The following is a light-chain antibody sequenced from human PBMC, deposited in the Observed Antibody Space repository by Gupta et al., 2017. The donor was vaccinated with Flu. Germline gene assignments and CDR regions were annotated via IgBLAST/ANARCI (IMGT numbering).Light chain of an antibody. Sequence: QSVLTQPPSVSGAPGQRVTISCSGSSSHIGAGYDVHWYQQLPGTAPKLLIYGNTNRPSGVPDRFSGSKSGTSASLAITGLQAEDEADYYCQSYDSILGDYWVFGGGTKLTVL. CDR1: SSHIGAGYD. CDR3: QSYDSILGDYWV. J-gene: IGLJ3*02. V-gene: IGLV1-40*01. CDR2: GNT.